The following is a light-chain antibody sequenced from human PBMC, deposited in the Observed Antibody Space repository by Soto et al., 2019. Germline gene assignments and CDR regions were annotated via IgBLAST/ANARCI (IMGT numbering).Light chain of an antibody. J-gene: IGKJ1*01. CDR1: QSVDSY. CDR3: QQYNKWPGT. CDR2: EAS. Sequence: EIVLTQAPVTLSLSPWERATLSCRASQSVDSYLAWYQQKPGQAPRLLIYEASNSASCIPARFSGSGSRTDFSLTISSLQYEHFGVYYCQQYNKWPGTFGQGTKVDIK. V-gene: IGKV3-11*01.